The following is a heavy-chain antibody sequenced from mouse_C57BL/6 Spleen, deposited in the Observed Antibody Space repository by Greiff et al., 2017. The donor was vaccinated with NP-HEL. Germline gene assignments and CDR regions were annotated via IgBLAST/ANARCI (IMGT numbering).Heavy chain of an antibody. CDR3: ARGEYSNYDYFDY. Sequence: QVQLQQPGAELVKPGASVKLSCKASGYTFTSYWMHWVKQRPGQGLEWIGMIHPNSGSTNYNEKFKSKATLTVDKSSSTAYMQLSSLSSEDSAVYYCARGEYSNYDYFDYWGQGTTLTVSS. D-gene: IGHD2-5*01. CDR1: GYTFTSYW. V-gene: IGHV1-64*01. J-gene: IGHJ2*01. CDR2: IHPNSGST.